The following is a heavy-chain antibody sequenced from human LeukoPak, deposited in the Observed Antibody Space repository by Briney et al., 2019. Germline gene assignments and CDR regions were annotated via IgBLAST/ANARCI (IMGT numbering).Heavy chain of an antibody. CDR2: IYYSGST. J-gene: IGHJ4*02. V-gene: IGHV4-59*01. D-gene: IGHD3-22*01. Sequence: SETLSLTCTVSGGSISSYYWSWIRQPPGKGLEWIGYIYYSGSTNYNPSLKSRVTISVDTSKNQFSLKLSSVTAADTAVYYCARIPLYYHDSSGYPEGPFDYWGQGTLVAVS. CDR3: ARIPLYYHDSSGYPEGPFDY. CDR1: GGSISSYY.